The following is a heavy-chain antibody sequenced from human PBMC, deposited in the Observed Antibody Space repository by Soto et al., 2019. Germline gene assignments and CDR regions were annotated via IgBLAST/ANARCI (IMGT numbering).Heavy chain of an antibody. D-gene: IGHD6-19*01. CDR2: INSDGSSA. Sequence: EVQLVESGGGLVQPGGSLRLSCVASGFTFSSYWMHWVRQSPGKGLVWVSRINSDGSSASYADSVRGRLTNSRDNAKNTLYLQMDSLRVEDTGVYFCAIDVYSSADYWGQGTLVTVSS. CDR1: GFTFSSYW. CDR3: AIDVYSSADY. J-gene: IGHJ4*02. V-gene: IGHV3-74*01.